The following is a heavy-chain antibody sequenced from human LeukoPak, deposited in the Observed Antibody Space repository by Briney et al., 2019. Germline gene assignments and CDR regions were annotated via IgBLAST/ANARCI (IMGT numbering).Heavy chain of an antibody. D-gene: IGHD3-10*01. J-gene: IGHJ2*01. V-gene: IGHV1-2*02. CDR3: ASGLLVLNGDHWYFDL. CDR1: GYTFTGYY. Sequence: ASVKVSCKASGYTFTGYYMHWVRQAPGQGLEWMGWINPNSGGTNYAQKFQGRVTMTRDTSISTAYMELSRLRSDDTAVYYCASGLLVLNGDHWYFDLWGRGTLVTVSS. CDR2: INPNSGGT.